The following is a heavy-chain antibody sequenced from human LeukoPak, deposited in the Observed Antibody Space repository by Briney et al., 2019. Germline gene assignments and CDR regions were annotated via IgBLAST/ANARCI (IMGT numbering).Heavy chain of an antibody. Sequence: SETLSLTCTVSGYSINSGFYWGWIRQPPGKGLEWIGSIYHSGSTYYNPSLKSRVTISVDTSKNQFSLKLSSVTAADTAVYYCARARVVPAAKVYMDVWGKGTTVTISS. V-gene: IGHV4-38-2*02. D-gene: IGHD2-2*01. CDR1: GYSINSGFY. J-gene: IGHJ6*03. CDR2: IYHSGST. CDR3: ARARVVPAAKVYMDV.